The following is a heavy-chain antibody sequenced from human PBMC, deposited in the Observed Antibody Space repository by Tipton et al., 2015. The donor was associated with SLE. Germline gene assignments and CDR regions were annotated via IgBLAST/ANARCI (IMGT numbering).Heavy chain of an antibody. Sequence: SLRLSCTVSGGSISSYYWTWIRQPPGKGLEWVSGINWNGGSTGYADSVRGRFTISRDNAKNSLYLQMNSLRAEDTALYYCAARLLHAFDIWGQGTMVTVSS. V-gene: IGHV3-20*04. J-gene: IGHJ3*02. CDR3: AARLLHAFDI. D-gene: IGHD3-22*01. CDR1: GGSISSYY. CDR2: INWNGGST.